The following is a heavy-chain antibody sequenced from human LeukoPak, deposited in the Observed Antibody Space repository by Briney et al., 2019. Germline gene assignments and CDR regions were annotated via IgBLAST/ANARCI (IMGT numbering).Heavy chain of an antibody. CDR2: MSSNGGST. CDR3: ARAMPPYCSGGSCHSDY. V-gene: IGHV3-64*01. D-gene: IGHD2-15*01. Sequence: GGSLRLSCAASGFTFSTYAMHWVRQAPGKGLEYVSVMSSNGGSTYYANSVEGRFTISRDNSKNTLYLQMGSLRAEDMAVYYCARAMPPYCSGGSCHSDYWGQGTVVIVSP. J-gene: IGHJ4*02. CDR1: GFTFSTYA.